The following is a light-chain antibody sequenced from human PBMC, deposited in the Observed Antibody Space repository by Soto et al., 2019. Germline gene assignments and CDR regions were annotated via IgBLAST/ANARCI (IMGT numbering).Light chain of an antibody. V-gene: IGKV3-15*01. CDR2: RTS. Sequence: VMPPAPATLSVSPGERATLSCRVSQSISSNLAWYQQKPGQAPRLLMFRTSSRATGFPTRFSGSGSGTAFTLTISSLEPEDFAVYYCQQRNKWPPVTFGGGTKVDI. CDR3: QQRNKWPPVT. J-gene: IGKJ4*01. CDR1: QSISSN.